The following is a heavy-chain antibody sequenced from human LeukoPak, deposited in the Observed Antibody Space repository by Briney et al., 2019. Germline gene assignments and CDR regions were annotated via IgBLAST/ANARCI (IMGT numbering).Heavy chain of an antibody. CDR1: GFSFTNYW. J-gene: IGHJ6*03. Sequence: GESLKISCQGFGFSFTNYWIAWVRQMPGKGLVWMGIIYPGDSETRYNPSFQGQVTISADKSISTAYLQWSSLKASDTAMYYCARHPPGYCSSTSCYGNYDYYYYMDVWGKGTTVTVSS. D-gene: IGHD2-2*01. V-gene: IGHV5-51*01. CDR2: IYPGDSET. CDR3: ARHPPGYCSSTSCYGNYDYYYYMDV.